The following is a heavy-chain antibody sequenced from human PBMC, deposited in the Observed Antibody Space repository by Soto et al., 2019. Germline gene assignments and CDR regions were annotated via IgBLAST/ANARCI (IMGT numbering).Heavy chain of an antibody. D-gene: IGHD3-9*01. J-gene: IGHJ5*02. CDR3: ARRAAGTGWFDP. V-gene: IGHV4-39*01. Sequence: QLQLQESGPGLVKPSETLSLTCTVSGGSISSSSYYWGWIRQPPGKGLEWIGSIYYSGSTYYNPSLKSRVSISVDTSTNQFSLKLSSVTAADTAVYYCARRAAGTGWFDPWGQGTLVTVSS. CDR1: GGSISSSSYY. CDR2: IYYSGST.